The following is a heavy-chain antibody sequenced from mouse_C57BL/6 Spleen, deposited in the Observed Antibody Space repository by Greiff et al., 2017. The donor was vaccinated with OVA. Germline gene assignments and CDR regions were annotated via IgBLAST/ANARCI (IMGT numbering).Heavy chain of an antibody. CDR2: ISYDGSN. CDR1: GYSITSGYY. J-gene: IGHJ2*01. CDR3: ARETSKSDYLDY. Sequence: VQLQQSGPGLVKPSQSLSLTCSVTGYSITSGYYWNWIRQFPGNKLEWMGYISYDGSNNSNPSLKNRISITRDTSKNQFFLKLNYVTTEETATYYWARETSKSDYLDYWGQGTTLTGSS. D-gene: IGHD1-3*01. V-gene: IGHV3-6*01.